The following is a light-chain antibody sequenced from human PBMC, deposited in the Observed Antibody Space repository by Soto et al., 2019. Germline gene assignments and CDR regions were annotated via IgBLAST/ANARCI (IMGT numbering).Light chain of an antibody. CDR2: EVS. CDR1: SSDVGGYNY. J-gene: IGLJ3*02. Sequence: QYVLTQPASVSGSPGQSITISCTGTSSDVGGYNYVSWYQQHPGKAPKLMIYEVSNRPSGVSNRFSGSKSGNTASLTISGLQAEDEADYYCSSYTSSSTRVFGGGTQLTVL. V-gene: IGLV2-14*01. CDR3: SSYTSSSTRV.